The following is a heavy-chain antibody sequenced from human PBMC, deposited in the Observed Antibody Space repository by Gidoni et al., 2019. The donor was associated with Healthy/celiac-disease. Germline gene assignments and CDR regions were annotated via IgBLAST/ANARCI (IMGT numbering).Heavy chain of an antibody. CDR3: ARSRNRYCSSTSCYRFDY. CDR2: INHGGST. D-gene: IGHD2-2*01. Sequence: QVQLQQWGAGLLKPSETLSLTCAVYGGSFSGYYWSWIRQPPGKGLEWIGEINHGGSTNYNPSLKSRVTISVDTSKNQFSLKLSSVTAADTAVYYCARSRNRYCSSTSCYRFDYWGQGTLVTVSS. V-gene: IGHV4-34*01. J-gene: IGHJ4*02. CDR1: GGSFSGYY.